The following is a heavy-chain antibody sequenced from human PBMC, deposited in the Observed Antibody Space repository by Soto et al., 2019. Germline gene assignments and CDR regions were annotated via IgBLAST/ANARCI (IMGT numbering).Heavy chain of an antibody. CDR1: GFTFSSYG. J-gene: IGHJ4*02. D-gene: IGHD5-18*01. CDR2: IWYDGSNK. V-gene: IGHV3-33*01. Sequence: QVQLVESGGGVVQPGRSLRLSCAASGFTFSSYGMHWVRQAPGKGLEWVAVIWYDGSNKYYADSVKGRFTISRDNSKNPLYLQMNSVRAEDTAVYYWARDQGRGYNYWGQGTLVTVSS. CDR3: ARDQGRGYNY.